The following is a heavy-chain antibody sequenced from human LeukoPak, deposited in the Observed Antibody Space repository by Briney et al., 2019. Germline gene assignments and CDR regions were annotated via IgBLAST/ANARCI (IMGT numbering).Heavy chain of an antibody. CDR2: ISSSSSYI. J-gene: IGHJ4*02. CDR1: GFTFSSYS. Sequence: GGSLRLSCAASGFTFSSYSMNWVRQAPGKGLERVSYISSSSSYIYYADSVKGRFTISRDNAKNSLYLQMNSLTAEDTAVYYCARVTTMVRGVIIGFYYWGQGTLVTASS. D-gene: IGHD3-10*01. V-gene: IGHV3-21*01. CDR3: ARVTTMVRGVIIGFYY.